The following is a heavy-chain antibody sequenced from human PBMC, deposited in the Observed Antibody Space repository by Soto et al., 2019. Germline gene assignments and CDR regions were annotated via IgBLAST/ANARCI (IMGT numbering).Heavy chain of an antibody. D-gene: IGHD2-2*03. J-gene: IGHJ6*03. CDR3: AKDIRVGIVVVPAATGPPYMDV. CDR2: ISWNSGSI. CDR1: GFTFDDYA. Sequence: GGSLRLSCAASGFTFDDYAMHWVRQAPGKGLEWVSGISWNSGSIGYADSAKGRFTISRDNAKNSLYLQMNSLRAEDTASYYCAKDIRVGIVVVPAATGPPYMDVWGKGTTVTVSS. V-gene: IGHV3-9*01.